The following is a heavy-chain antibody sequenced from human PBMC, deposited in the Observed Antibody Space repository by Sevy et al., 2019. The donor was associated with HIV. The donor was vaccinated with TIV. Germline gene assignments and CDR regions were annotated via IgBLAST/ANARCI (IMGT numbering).Heavy chain of an antibody. CDR1: GGSFSGYY. CDR3: ARGVEGIAVAGRPSNWFDP. D-gene: IGHD6-19*01. Sequence: SETLSLTCAVYGGSFSGYYWSWIRQPPGKGLEWIGEINHSGSTNYNPSLKSRVTISVDTSKNQFSLKLSSVTAADTAVYYCARGVEGIAVAGRPSNWFDPWGQGTLVTVSS. V-gene: IGHV4-34*01. J-gene: IGHJ5*02. CDR2: INHSGST.